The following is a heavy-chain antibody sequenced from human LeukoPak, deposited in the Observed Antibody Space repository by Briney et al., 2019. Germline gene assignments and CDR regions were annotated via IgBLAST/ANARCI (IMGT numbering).Heavy chain of an antibody. D-gene: IGHD6-6*01. CDR3: AGAAQGNWFDP. CDR2: IYYSGST. CDR1: GGSISSGDYY. V-gene: IGHV4-30-4*08. J-gene: IGHJ5*02. Sequence: SQTLSLTCTVSGGSISSGDYYWSWIRQPPGKGLEWIGYIYYSGSTYYNPSPKSRVTISVDTSKNQFSLKLSSVTAADTAVYYCAGAAQGNWFDPWGQGTLVTVSS.